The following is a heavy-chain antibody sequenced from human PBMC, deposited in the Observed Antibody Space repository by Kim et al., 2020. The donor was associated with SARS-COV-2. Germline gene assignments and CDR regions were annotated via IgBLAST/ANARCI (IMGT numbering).Heavy chain of an antibody. V-gene: IGHV6-1*01. D-gene: IGHD6-19*01. CDR3: AREVAGTDYIDY. Sequence: DYAVSVKSRITINPDTSKNQFSLQLNSVTPEDTAVYYCAREVAGTDYIDYWGQGTLVTVSS. J-gene: IGHJ4*02.